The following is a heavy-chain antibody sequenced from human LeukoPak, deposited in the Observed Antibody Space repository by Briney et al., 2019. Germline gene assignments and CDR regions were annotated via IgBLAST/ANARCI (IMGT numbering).Heavy chain of an antibody. CDR1: GFTFSSYA. V-gene: IGHV3-30*04. CDR2: ISYDGSNK. D-gene: IGHD2-21*02. CDR3: ARDKPVCGDCYSKVEPS. Sequence: GGSLRLSCAASGFTFSSYAMHWVRQAPGKGLEWVAVISYDGSNKYYADSVKGRFTISRDNAKNSLYLQMNSLRAEDTAVYYCARDKPVCGDCYSKVEPSWGQGTLVTVSS. J-gene: IGHJ4*02.